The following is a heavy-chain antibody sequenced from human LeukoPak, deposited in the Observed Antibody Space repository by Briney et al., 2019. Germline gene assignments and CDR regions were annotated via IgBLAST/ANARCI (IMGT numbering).Heavy chain of an antibody. J-gene: IGHJ4*02. CDR3: ARSEGLAVAATEYYFDY. Sequence: ASVKVSCKASGYTFTSYDINWVRQATGQGLEWMGWINPNSGGTNYAQKFQGRVTMTRDTSISTAYMELSRLRSDDTAVYYCARSEGLAVAATEYYFDYWGQGTLVTVSS. CDR2: INPNSGGT. V-gene: IGHV1-2*02. D-gene: IGHD2-15*01. CDR1: GYTFTSYD.